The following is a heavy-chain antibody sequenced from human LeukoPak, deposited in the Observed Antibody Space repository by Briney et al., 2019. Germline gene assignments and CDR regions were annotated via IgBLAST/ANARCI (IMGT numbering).Heavy chain of an antibody. Sequence: GGSLRLSCAASGFTFSDYYMSWIRQAPRKGLEWVSYISSSGSTIYYADSVKGRFTISRDNAKNSLYLQMSSLRAEDTAVYYCAGYSSGWFGSFDIWGQGTMVTVSS. D-gene: IGHD6-19*01. CDR1: GFTFSDYY. CDR3: AGYSSGWFGSFDI. J-gene: IGHJ3*02. V-gene: IGHV3-11*04. CDR2: ISSSGSTI.